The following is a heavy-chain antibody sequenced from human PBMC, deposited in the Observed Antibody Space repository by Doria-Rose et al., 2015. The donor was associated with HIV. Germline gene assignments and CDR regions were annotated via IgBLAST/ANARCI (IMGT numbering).Heavy chain of an antibody. V-gene: IGHV3-9*01. D-gene: IGHD3-3*01. CDR3: AKAPIIGPKYYFYMDV. Sequence: VQSGGGLVQPGRSLRLSCVGSGFSFESYAMHWVRPAPGKGLEWVAGISWDSGAKGNADSVEGRFTISRDNAKKSVYLEMRSLRPEDTAFYYCAKAPIIGPKYYFYMDVWGKGTSVTVSS. J-gene: IGHJ6*03. CDR1: GFSFESYA. CDR2: ISWDSGAK.